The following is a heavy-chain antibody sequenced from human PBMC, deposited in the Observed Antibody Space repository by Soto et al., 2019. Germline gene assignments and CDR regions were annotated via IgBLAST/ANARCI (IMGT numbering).Heavy chain of an antibody. D-gene: IGHD3-3*01. J-gene: IGHJ3*02. Sequence: ASVKVSCKASGYTFTSYDINWVRQATGQGLEWMGWMNPNSVNTGYAQKFQGRVTMTRNTSISTAYMELSSLRSEDTAVYYCATDFWSGYAHRAFDIWGQGTMVTVSS. V-gene: IGHV1-8*02. CDR3: ATDFWSGYAHRAFDI. CDR1: GYTFTSYD. CDR2: MNPNSVNT.